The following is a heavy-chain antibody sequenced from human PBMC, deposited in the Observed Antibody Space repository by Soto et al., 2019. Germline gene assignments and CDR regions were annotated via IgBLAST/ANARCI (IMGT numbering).Heavy chain of an antibody. CDR3: ARESEDLTSNFDY. J-gene: IGHJ4*02. V-gene: IGHV3-21*01. CDR2: ISSTTNYI. CDR1: GFTFSRYS. Sequence: GGSLRLSCAASGFTFSRYSMNWVRQAPGRGLEWVSSISSTTNYIYYADSMKGRFTVSRDNAKNSVYLDMNSLSAEDTAVYYCARESEDLTSNFDYWGQGTLVTVS.